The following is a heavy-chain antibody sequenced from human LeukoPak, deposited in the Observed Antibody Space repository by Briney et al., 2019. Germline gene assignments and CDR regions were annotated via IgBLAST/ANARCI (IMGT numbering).Heavy chain of an antibody. V-gene: IGHV3-30-3*01. CDR2: ISHDGSNK. Sequence: GGSLRLSCAASGFTFSSYAMHWVRQAPGKGLEWVAVISHDGSNKYYADSVKGRFTISRGNSKNTLYLQMNSLRAEDTAVYYCAREIRYFDPYGMDVWGQGTTVTVSS. CDR1: GFTFSSYA. J-gene: IGHJ6*02. CDR3: AREIRYFDPYGMDV. D-gene: IGHD3-9*01.